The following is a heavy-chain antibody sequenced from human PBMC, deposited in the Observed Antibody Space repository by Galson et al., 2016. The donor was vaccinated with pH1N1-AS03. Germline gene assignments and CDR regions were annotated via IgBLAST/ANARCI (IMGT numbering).Heavy chain of an antibody. V-gene: IGHV3-21*04. Sequence: SLRLSCAASGFTFSGYSMNWFRQAPGKGLEWVSSISRSSTYIYYADSVKGRFTISRDKSKNTMYLQMNSLRAEDTAIYYCTQGEGGGPDDDWGQGTLVTVSS. D-gene: IGHD3-16*01. J-gene: IGHJ4*02. CDR1: GFTFSGYS. CDR2: ISRSSTYI. CDR3: TQGEGGGPDDD.